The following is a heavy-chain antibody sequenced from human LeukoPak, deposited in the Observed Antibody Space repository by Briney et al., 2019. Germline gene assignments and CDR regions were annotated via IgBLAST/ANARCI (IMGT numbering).Heavy chain of an antibody. D-gene: IGHD2-15*01. V-gene: IGHV3-33*01. Sequence: AGGSLRLSCAASGFTFSGYGMHWVRQAPGKGLEWVALIWYDGNNKYYADSVKGRFTISRDNSKNTLYLQLNSLRAEDTAVYYCARQHCSGGDCYFFDWGQGTLVTVSS. J-gene: IGHJ4*02. CDR2: IWYDGNNK. CDR1: GFTFSGYG. CDR3: ARQHCSGGDCYFFD.